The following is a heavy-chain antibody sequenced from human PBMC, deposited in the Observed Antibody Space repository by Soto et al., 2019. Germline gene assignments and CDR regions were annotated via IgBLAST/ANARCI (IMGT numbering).Heavy chain of an antibody. V-gene: IGHV1-69*01. J-gene: IGHJ4*02. CDR3: ARQFDYDTSGYYYAY. D-gene: IGHD3-22*01. CDR1: GGTFNKYA. CDR2: IIPLFGTA. Sequence: QVQLVQSGAEVKKPGSSVKVSCKASGGTFNKYAIDWVRQAPGQGLEWMGGIIPLFGTANYAQKFRGRVTITADEAASTAYMELSSPRSEDTAVYYCARQFDYDTSGYYYAYWGQGTLVTVSS.